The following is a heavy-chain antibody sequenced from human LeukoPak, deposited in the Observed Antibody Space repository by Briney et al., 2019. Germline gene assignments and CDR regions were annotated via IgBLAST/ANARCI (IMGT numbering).Heavy chain of an antibody. D-gene: IGHD6-13*01. J-gene: IGHJ4*02. CDR3: ARLIGSSWYSWIDY. CDR2: IYYSGST. Sequence: SETLSLTCIVSGGSISSSSYYWGWIRQPPGEGLKWIGSIYYSGSTYYNPSLKSRVTISVDTSKNQFSLKLSSVTAADTAVYYCARLIGSSWYSWIDYWGQGTLVTVSS. V-gene: IGHV4-39*07. CDR1: GGSISSSSYY.